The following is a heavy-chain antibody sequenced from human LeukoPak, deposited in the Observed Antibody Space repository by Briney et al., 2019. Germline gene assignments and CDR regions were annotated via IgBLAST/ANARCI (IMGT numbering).Heavy chain of an antibody. CDR2: MYYSGST. Sequence: SQTLSLTCTVSGDSISSGGYYWSWIRQHPGKGLEWIGYMYYSGSTYYNPSLKSRVTISVDTSKNQFSLKVSSVTAADTAVYYCASYGSGSYRFDPWGQGTLVTVSS. D-gene: IGHD3-10*01. J-gene: IGHJ5*02. CDR3: ASYGSGSYRFDP. V-gene: IGHV4-31*03. CDR1: GDSISSGGYY.